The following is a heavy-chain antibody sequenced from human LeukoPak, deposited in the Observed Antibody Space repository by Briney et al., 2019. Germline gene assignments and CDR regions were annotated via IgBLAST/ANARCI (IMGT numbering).Heavy chain of an antibody. Sequence: GGSLRLSCAASGFTFSSYSMNWVRQAPGEGLEWVSYISSSSSTIYYADSVKGRFTISRDNAKNSLYLQMNSLRAEDTAVYYCARDEDDDYWGQGTLVTVSS. J-gene: IGHJ4*02. CDR3: ARDEDDDY. V-gene: IGHV3-48*01. CDR2: ISSSSSTI. CDR1: GFTFSSYS.